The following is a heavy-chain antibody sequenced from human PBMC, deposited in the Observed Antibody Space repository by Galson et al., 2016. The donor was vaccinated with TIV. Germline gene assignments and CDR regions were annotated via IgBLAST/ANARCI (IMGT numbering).Heavy chain of an antibody. Sequence: SVKVSCKASGYTFTDYYIHWVRQAPGHGLEWVGWINPNSGGTLFARKLQGWVTLTRDTSINTAYMELSRLKSDDTAVYYCAKVAATSDGFDVWGQGTMVTVAS. CDR1: GYTFTDYY. D-gene: IGHD2-15*01. V-gene: IGHV1-2*04. J-gene: IGHJ3*01. CDR3: AKVAATSDGFDV. CDR2: INPNSGGT.